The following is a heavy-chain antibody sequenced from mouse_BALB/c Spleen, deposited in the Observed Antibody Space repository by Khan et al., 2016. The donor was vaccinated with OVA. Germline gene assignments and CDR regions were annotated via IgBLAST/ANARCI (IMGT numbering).Heavy chain of an antibody. Sequence: VQLQQPGPELVEPGASVKMSCKASGYTFTNYVMHWVKQKPGQGLEWIGYINPYNAGTRYNEKFKGKATLTSDISSTTAYMELSSLTSEDSAVYEDAREASSWDFSFPYWGQGTLVTVSA. J-gene: IGHJ3*01. CDR1: GYTFTNYV. V-gene: IGHV1S136*01. D-gene: IGHD4-1*01. CDR2: INPYNAGT. CDR3: AREASSWDFSFPY.